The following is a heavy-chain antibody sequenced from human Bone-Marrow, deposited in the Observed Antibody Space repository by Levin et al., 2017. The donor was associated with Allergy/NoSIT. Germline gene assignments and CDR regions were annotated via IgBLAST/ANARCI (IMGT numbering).Heavy chain of an antibody. CDR3: ARANWENLWAFDV. CDR2: INPDTGAT. D-gene: IGHD7-27*01. CDR1: GYTLTGYY. J-gene: IGHJ3*01. Sequence: ASVKVSCKASGYTLTGYYIHWVRRAPGQGLEWMGWINPDTGATNDAQKLQGRVTMSRDTPIRTAYMELSRLRFDDTAMYYCARANWENLWAFDVWGRGTMVTVSS. V-gene: IGHV1-2*02.